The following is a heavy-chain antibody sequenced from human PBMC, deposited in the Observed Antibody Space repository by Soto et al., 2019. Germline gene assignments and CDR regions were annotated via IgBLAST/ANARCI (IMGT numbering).Heavy chain of an antibody. V-gene: IGHV1-69*04. J-gene: IGHJ5*02. D-gene: IGHD2-2*01. CDR1: GGTFSSYT. CDR3: ARDHFPYCSSTSCYPWFDP. Sequence: SVKVSCKASGGTFSSYTISWVRQAPGQGLEWMGRIIPILGIANYAQKFQGRVTITADKSTSTAYMELSSLRSEDTAVYYCARDHFPYCSSTSCYPWFDPWGQGTLVTVSS. CDR2: IIPILGIA.